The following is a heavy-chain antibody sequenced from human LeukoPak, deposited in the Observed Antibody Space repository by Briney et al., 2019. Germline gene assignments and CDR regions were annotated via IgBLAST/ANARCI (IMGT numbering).Heavy chain of an antibody. Sequence: GGSLRLSCAASGFTVSSNYMSWDRQAPGKGLEWVSVIYSGGSTYYADSVKGRLTISRDNSKNTLYLQMNSLRAEDTAVYYCARERGRSSSGIDAFDIWGQGTMVTVSS. J-gene: IGHJ3*02. CDR3: ARERGRSSSGIDAFDI. V-gene: IGHV3-66*01. CDR2: IYSGGST. CDR1: GFTVSSNY. D-gene: IGHD6-13*01.